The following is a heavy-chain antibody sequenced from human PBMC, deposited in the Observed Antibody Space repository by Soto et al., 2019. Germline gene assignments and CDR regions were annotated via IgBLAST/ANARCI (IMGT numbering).Heavy chain of an antibody. CDR2: IWYDGSNK. CDR3: ARESLHQNEEWFDP. D-gene: IGHD4-4*01. J-gene: IGHJ5*02. Sequence: GGSLRLSCAASGFTFSSYGMHWVRQAPGKGLEWVAVIWYDGSNKYYADSVKGRFTISRDNSKNTLYLQMNSLRAEDTAVYYCARESLHQNEEWFDPWGQGTLVTVSS. CDR1: GFTFSSYG. V-gene: IGHV3-33*01.